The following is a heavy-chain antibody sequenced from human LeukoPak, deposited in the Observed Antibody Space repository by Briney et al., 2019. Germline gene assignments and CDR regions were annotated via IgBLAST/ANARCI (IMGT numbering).Heavy chain of an antibody. CDR3: GTIYSYAVDH. CDR2: IDTGDSHT. V-gene: IGHV5-10-1*01. Sequence: GESLKISREGSGYRFTSYWISWVRQVPGKGLEWMGKIDTGDSHTTYSPSFLGHVTIPVDKSLNTAYLQWSSLNASDTATYYCGTIYSYAVDHGGQGTLVSVSS. D-gene: IGHD3-16*01. J-gene: IGHJ4*02. CDR1: GYRFTSYW.